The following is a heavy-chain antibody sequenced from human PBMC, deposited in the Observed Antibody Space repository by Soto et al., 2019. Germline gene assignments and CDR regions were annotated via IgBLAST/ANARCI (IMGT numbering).Heavy chain of an antibody. Sequence: EVQLLESGGGLVQPGGSLRLSCAASGFTFSSYAMSWVRQAPGKGLEWVSAISGSGGSTYYADSVKGRFTISRDNSKNTLYLQMNSLRAEDTAVYYCALALYCSSTSCAAYWGQGTLVTVSS. CDR1: GFTFSSYA. V-gene: IGHV3-23*01. D-gene: IGHD2-2*01. CDR3: ALALYCSSTSCAAY. J-gene: IGHJ4*02. CDR2: ISGSGGST.